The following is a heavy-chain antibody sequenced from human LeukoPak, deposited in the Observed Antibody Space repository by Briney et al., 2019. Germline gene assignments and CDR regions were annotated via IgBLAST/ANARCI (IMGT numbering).Heavy chain of an antibody. V-gene: IGHV4-4*07. J-gene: IGHJ4*02. CDR3: AREGYSYGDPSTFDY. CDR2: IYTSGST. Sequence: SETLSLTCTVSGGSISSYYWSWIRQPAGKGLEWIGRIYTSGSTNYNPSLKSRVTMSVDTSKNQFSLKLSSVTAADTAVYYCAREGYSYGDPSTFDYWGQGTLVTVSS. CDR1: GGSISSYY. D-gene: IGHD5-18*01.